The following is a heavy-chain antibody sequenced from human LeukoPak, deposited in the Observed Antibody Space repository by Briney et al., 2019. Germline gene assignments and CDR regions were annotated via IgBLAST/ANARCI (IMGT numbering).Heavy chain of an antibody. V-gene: IGHV3-21*01. Sequence: PGGSLRLSCAASGFTFSSYSMNWVRQAPGKGLEWVSSISSSSSYIYYADSVKGRFTISRDNAKNSLYLQMNSLRAEDTAVYYCARGFVYYDILTGYFDYWGQGTLVTVSS. J-gene: IGHJ4*02. CDR2: ISSSSSYI. D-gene: IGHD3-9*01. CDR1: GFTFSSYS. CDR3: ARGFVYYDILTGYFDY.